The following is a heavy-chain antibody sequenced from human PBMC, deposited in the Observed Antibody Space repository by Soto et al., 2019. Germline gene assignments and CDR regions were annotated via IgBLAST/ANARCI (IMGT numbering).Heavy chain of an antibody. CDR3: ARGLFGQQWLVGFDT. CDR1: GGMFYSSA. J-gene: IGHJ4*02. V-gene: IGHV1-69*01. CDR2: IVPMNGSP. D-gene: IGHD6-19*01. Sequence: QVQLVQSGAEVKKPGSSVRVSCKASGGMFYSSAINWVRQAPGQGLEWMGGIVPMNGSPKYAQEFLGRVTISADASATTAYMDLSGLKSEDTAVYYCARGLFGQQWLVGFDTWGQGTLVTVSS.